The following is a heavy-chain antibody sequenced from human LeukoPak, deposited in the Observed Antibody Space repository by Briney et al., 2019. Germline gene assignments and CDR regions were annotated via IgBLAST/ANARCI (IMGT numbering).Heavy chain of an antibody. CDR3: ATRGGILTGFDY. CDR2: ISAYNGNT. V-gene: IGHV1-18*01. D-gene: IGHD3-9*01. J-gene: IGHJ4*02. CDR1: GGTFSSYA. Sequence: GSSVKVSCKASGGTFSSYAISWVRQAPGQGLEWMGWISAYNGNTNYAQKLQGRVTMTTDTSTSTAYMELRSLRSDDTAVYYCATRGGILTGFDYWGQGTLVTVSS.